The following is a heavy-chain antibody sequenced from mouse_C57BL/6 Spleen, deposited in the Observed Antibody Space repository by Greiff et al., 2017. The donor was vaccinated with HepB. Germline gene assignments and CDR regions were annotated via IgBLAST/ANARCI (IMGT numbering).Heavy chain of an antibody. CDR2: IYPGNGDT. CDR3: AMSHGSSSWFAY. Sequence: SGAELVRPGASVKMSCKASGYTFNSYNMHWVKQTPRQGLEWIGAIYPGNGDTSYNQKFKGKATLTVDKSSSTAYMQLSSLTSEDSAVYFCAMSHGSSSWFAYWGQGTLVTVSA. CDR1: GYTFNSYN. D-gene: IGHD1-1*01. V-gene: IGHV1-12*01. J-gene: IGHJ3*01.